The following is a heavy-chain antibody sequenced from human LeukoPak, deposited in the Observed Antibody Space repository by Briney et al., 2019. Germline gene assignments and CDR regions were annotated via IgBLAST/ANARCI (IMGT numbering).Heavy chain of an antibody. Sequence: GGSLRLSCAASGFTFSSYAMHWVRQAPGKGLEWVAVISYDGSNKYYADSVKGRFTISRDNSKNTLYLQMNSLRAEDTAVYYCARGYSSGWYADWGQGTLVTVSS. CDR2: ISYDGSNK. CDR3: ARGYSSGWYAD. D-gene: IGHD6-19*01. J-gene: IGHJ4*02. V-gene: IGHV3-30*04. CDR1: GFTFSSYA.